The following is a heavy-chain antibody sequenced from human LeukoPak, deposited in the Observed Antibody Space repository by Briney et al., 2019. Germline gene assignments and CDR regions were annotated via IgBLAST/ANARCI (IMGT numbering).Heavy chain of an antibody. CDR3: GRDPDYEILNGPSDGFDI. V-gene: IGHV3-21*01. CDR1: GFTFSSYS. CDR2: ITTTSTYT. D-gene: IGHD3-9*01. J-gene: IGHJ3*02. Sequence: PGGSLRLSCAASGFTFSSYSMNWVRQAPGKGLEWVSSITTTSTYTFYADSVKDRFTTSRDNAKNSLFLQMNNLRAEDTAVYYCGRDPDYEILNGPSDGFDIWGQGTMVTVSS.